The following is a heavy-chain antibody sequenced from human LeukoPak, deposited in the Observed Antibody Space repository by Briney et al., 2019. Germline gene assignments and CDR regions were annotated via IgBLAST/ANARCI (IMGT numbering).Heavy chain of an antibody. V-gene: IGHV3-7*01. CDR2: IKQDGSEK. CDR1: GFTFSSYW. J-gene: IGHJ3*02. CDR3: ARAPRYFDWLSASDI. D-gene: IGHD3-9*01. Sequence: GGSLRLSCAASGFTFSSYWMSWVRQAPGKGLEWVANIKQDGSEKYYVDSVKGRFTISRDNAKNSLYLQMNSLRAEDTAVYYCARAPRYFDWLSASDIWGQGTMVTVSS.